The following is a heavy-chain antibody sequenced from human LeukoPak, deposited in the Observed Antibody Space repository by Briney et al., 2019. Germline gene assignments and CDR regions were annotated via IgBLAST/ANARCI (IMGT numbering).Heavy chain of an antibody. CDR2: IIPIPDRA. CDR3: ASHVGAAPLLEH. D-gene: IGHD6-6*01. V-gene: IGHV1-69*04. Sequence: GASVKVSCKTSGDTDSNYAVSWVRQAPGQGLEWMGRIIPIPDRANYPQKYQDRVTITADKSTSTAYMELSSLTSEDTAVYFCASHVGAAPLLEHWGQGTLATVSS. CDR1: GDTDSNYA. J-gene: IGHJ4*02.